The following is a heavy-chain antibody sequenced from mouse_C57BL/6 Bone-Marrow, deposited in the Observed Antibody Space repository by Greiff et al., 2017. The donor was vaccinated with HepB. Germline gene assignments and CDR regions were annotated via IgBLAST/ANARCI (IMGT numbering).Heavy chain of an antibody. J-gene: IGHJ4*01. CDR3: ARLDYGSRSAMDY. Sequence: QVQLQQPGAELVRPGTSVKLSCKASGYTFTSYWMHWVKQRPGQGLEWIGVIDPSDSYTNYNQKFKGKATLTVDTSSSTAYMQLSSLTSEDSAVYYCARLDYGSRSAMDYWGQGTSATVSS. CDR1: GYTFTSYW. CDR2: IDPSDSYT. V-gene: IGHV1-59*01. D-gene: IGHD1-1*01.